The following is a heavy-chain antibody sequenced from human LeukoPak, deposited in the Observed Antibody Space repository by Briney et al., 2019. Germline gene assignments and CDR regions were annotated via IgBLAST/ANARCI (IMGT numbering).Heavy chain of an antibody. CDR2: IRYDGSNK. CDR3: AKDLNDYYGSGSYPYY. V-gene: IGHV3-30*02. CDR1: GFTFSSYG. Sequence: GGSLRLSCAASGFTFSSYGMHWVRQAPGKGLEWVAFIRYDGSNKYYADSVKGRFTISRDNSKNALYLQMNSLRAEDTAVYYCAKDLNDYYGSGSYPYYWGQGTLVTVSS. D-gene: IGHD3-10*01. J-gene: IGHJ4*02.